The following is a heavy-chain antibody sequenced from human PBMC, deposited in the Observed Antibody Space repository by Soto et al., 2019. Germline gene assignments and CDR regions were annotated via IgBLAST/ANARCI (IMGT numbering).Heavy chain of an antibody. CDR2: ISGSGGST. V-gene: IGHV3-23*01. J-gene: IGHJ4*02. D-gene: IGHD3-3*01. Sequence: GGSLRLSCAASGFTFSRYAMSWVRQAPGKGLKWVSAISGSGGSTYYADSVKGRFTISRDNSKNTLYLQMNSLRAEDTAVYYCATENHDFWSGYNYWGQGTMVTVSS. CDR1: GFTFSRYA. CDR3: ATENHDFWSGYNY.